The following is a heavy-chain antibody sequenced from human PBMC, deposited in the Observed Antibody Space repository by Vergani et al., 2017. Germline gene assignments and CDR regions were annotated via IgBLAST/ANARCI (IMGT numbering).Heavy chain of an antibody. J-gene: IGHJ4*02. V-gene: IGHV3-23*01. CDR2: ISGSGGST. CDR3: AKISSQAGYYDYVWGYFDY. Sequence: EVQLLESGGGLVQPGGSLRLSCAASGFTFSSYAMSWVRQAPGKGLEWVSAISGSGGSTYYADSVKGRFTISRDNSKNTLYLQMNSLRAEDTAVYYCAKISSQAGYYDYVWGYFDYWGQGTLVTVSS. D-gene: IGHD3-16*01. CDR1: GFTFSSYA.